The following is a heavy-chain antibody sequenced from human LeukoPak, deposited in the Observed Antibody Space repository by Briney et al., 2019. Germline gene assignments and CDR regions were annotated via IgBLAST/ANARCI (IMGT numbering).Heavy chain of an antibody. D-gene: IGHD3-10*01. J-gene: IGHJ6*03. CDR1: GGSFSGYY. CDR2: INHYGST. Sequence: SETLSLTCAVYGGSFSGYYWSWIRQPPGKGLEWIGEINHYGSTNYNLSLKSRVTISVDTSKNQFSLNLSSVTAADTAVYYCAXXXXXXXXXXXXXYINHYYMDVWGKGTTVTVSS. CDR3: AXXXXXXXXXXXXXYINHYYMDV. V-gene: IGHV4-34*01.